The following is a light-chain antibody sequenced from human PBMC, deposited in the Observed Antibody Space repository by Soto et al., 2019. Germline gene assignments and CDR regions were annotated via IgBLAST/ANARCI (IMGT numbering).Light chain of an antibody. Sequence: DIQMTQPPSTLSASVGDRVTITCRASQSLRGWLAWYQQRPGKAPKALIYDASTLANGVPSRFNGSGSGTEFTLTISSLQPDDFATYYCQQYMTYSTFGQGTRLEIK. CDR2: DAS. J-gene: IGKJ5*01. V-gene: IGKV1-5*01. CDR1: QSLRGW. CDR3: QQYMTYST.